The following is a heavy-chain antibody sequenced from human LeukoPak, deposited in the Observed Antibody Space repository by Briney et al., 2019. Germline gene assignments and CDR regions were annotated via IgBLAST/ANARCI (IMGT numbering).Heavy chain of an antibody. CDR1: GLTFSSYW. Sequence: GGSLRLSCAASGLTFSSYWMSWVRQAPGKGLEWVANIKQDGSEKYYVDSVKGRFTISRDNAKNSLYLQMNSLRAEDTAVYYCAREGRAHDAFDIWGQGTMVTVSS. CDR3: AREGRAHDAFDI. J-gene: IGHJ3*02. V-gene: IGHV3-7*01. CDR2: IKQDGSEK.